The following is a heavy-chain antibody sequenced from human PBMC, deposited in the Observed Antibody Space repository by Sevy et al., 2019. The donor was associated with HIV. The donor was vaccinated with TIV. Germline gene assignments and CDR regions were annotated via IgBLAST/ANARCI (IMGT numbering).Heavy chain of an antibody. CDR3: AKGPHRRTSNPGDYYYYYGMDV. J-gene: IGHJ6*02. CDR2: ISYDGSNK. V-gene: IGHV3-30*18. CDR1: GFTFSSYG. D-gene: IGHD2-2*01. Sequence: GGSLRLSCAASGFTFSSYGMHWVRQAPGNGLEWVAVISYDGSNKYYADSVKGRFTIPRDNSKNTLYLQMNSLRAEDTAVYYCAKGPHRRTSNPGDYYYYYGMDVWGQGTAVTVSS.